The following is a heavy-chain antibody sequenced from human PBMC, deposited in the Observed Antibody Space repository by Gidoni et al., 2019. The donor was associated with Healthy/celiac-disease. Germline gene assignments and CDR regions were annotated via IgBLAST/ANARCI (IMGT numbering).Heavy chain of an antibody. CDR1: GGSISSYY. D-gene: IGHD4-17*01. J-gene: IGHJ5*02. V-gene: IGHV4-59*01. Sequence: QVQLQASGPGLVKPSETLSLTCTVSGGSISSYYWSWIRQPPGKGLEWIVYIYYSGSTNYNPSLKSRVTISVDTSKNQFSLKLSSVTAADTAVYYCARELSTATTNWFDPWGQGTLVTVSS. CDR2: IYYSGST. CDR3: ARELSTATTNWFDP.